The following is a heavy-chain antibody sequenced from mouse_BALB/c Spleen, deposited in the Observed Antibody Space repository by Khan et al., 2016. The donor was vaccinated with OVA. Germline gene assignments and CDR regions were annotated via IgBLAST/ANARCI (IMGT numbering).Heavy chain of an antibody. D-gene: IGHD1-1*01. CDR2: INTYTGEP. V-gene: IGHV9-3-1*01. CDR1: GYTFTNYG. Sequence: QIQLVQSGPELKKPGETVKISCKASGYTFTNYGMNWVKQAPGKGLKWMGWINTYTGEPTYADDFKGRFAFSLETSASTAYLQINNLKNEDTATYFWAREVRYLYAMDYWGQGTSGTVSS. J-gene: IGHJ4*01. CDR3: AREVRYLYAMDY.